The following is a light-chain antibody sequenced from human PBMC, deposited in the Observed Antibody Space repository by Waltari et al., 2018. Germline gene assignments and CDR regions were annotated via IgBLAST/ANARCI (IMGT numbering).Light chain of an antibody. V-gene: IGKV4-1*01. CDR2: WAS. J-gene: IGKJ2*01. CDR3: QQCYTFPYT. Sequence: IVLTQSPASLAMSLVVRATTNCKSSHSVVLSSNNNNYLAWYQQKPVQSPKLLITWASTRESGVPDRFSGSGSETDFTLTISSLQAEDVAVYYCQQCYTFPYTFGQGTKLEIK. CDR1: HSVVLSSNNNNY.